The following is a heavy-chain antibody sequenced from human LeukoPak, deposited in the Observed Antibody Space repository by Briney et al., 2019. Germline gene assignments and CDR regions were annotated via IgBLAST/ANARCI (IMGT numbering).Heavy chain of an antibody. Sequence: GGSLRLSCAASGFTFSNYNMHWVRQAPGKGLEWVAVILHDGRNKYYADSVKGRFTMYKDNSKNMLHLQMNRLRAEDTAVYYCARDMFVAVAGADYFDYWGQGALVTVSS. CDR2: ILHDGRNK. D-gene: IGHD6-19*01. J-gene: IGHJ4*02. V-gene: IGHV3-30*04. CDR3: ARDMFVAVAGADYFDY. CDR1: GFTFSNYN.